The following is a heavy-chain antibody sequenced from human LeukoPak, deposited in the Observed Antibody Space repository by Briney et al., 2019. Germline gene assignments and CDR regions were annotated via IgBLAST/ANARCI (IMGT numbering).Heavy chain of an antibody. V-gene: IGHV4-34*01. CDR3: ASAYYYDSSGYPA. Sequence: SETLSLTCAVYGGSFSDYYWSWIRQPPGKGLQWIGEINHSGSTNYNPSLKSRVTISVDTSKNQSSLKLTSVTAADTAVYYCASAYYYDSSGYPAWGQGTLVTVSS. CDR1: GGSFSDYY. CDR2: INHSGST. J-gene: IGHJ4*02. D-gene: IGHD3-22*01.